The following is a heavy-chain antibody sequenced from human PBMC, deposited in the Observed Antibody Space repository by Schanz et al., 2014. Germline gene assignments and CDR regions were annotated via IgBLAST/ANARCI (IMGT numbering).Heavy chain of an antibody. CDR2: TSTDGTKT. D-gene: IGHD1-1*01. V-gene: IGHV3-30*04. CDR1: GFTFRGHA. Sequence: VQLVESGGGLVQPGGSLRLSCAASGFTFRGHAMHWVRQAPGQGLEKVAVTSTDGTKTYYAASVKGRFTISRDNSKKTLYLQMNSLRAEDTAVYYCARDRWDWNNAFDIWGQGTMVTVSS. J-gene: IGHJ3*02. CDR3: ARDRWDWNNAFDI.